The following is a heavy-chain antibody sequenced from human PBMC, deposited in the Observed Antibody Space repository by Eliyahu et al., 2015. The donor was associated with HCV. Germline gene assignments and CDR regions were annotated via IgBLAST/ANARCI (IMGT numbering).Heavy chain of an antibody. CDR1: GGSFSGYY. D-gene: IGHD3-22*01. V-gene: IGHV4-34*01. J-gene: IGHJ4*02. CDR2: INHSGST. CDR3: ARYSGSGYYPFDY. Sequence: QVQLQQWGAGLLKPSETLSLTCAVYGGSFSGYYWSWIRQPPGKGLEWIGEINHSGSTNYNPSLKSRVTISVDTSKNQFSLKLSSVTAADTAVYYCARYSGSGYYPFDYWGQGTLVTVSS.